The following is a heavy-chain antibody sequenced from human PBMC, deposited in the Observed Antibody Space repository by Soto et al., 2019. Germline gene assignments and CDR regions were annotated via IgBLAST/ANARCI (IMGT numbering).Heavy chain of an antibody. CDR2: MYYSGAT. V-gene: IGHV4-39*01. J-gene: IGHJ4*02. CDR3: ARQRTSVVTQAYFDV. Sequence: SETLSLTCTVSGGSISSNSYYWDWIRQPPGKGLEWIGSMYYSGATYHNPSLQSRVTTSVDTSKNQFSLHLSSVTAADTALYFCARQRTSVVTQAYFDVWGPGSLVTVSS. D-gene: IGHD2-21*02. CDR1: GGSISSNSYY.